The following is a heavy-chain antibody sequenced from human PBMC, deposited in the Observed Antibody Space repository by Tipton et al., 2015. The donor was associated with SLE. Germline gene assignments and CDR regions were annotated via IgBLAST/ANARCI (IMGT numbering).Heavy chain of an antibody. CDR1: GTSISTTSHY. CDR3: ARHDTNYGRNWFDP. D-gene: IGHD2-8*01. CDR2: VYKSGST. Sequence: TLSLTCTVSGTSISTTSHYWGWIRQPPGKGLEWIGSVYKSGSTYYTPSLESRVTISVDTSKNQFSLKLNSVTAADTAVYYCARHDTNYGRNWFDPWGQGTLVTVSS. V-gene: IGHV4-39*07. J-gene: IGHJ5*02.